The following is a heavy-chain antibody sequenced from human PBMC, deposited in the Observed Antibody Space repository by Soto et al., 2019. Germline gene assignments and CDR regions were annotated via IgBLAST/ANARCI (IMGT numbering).Heavy chain of an antibody. V-gene: IGHV4-59*05. CDR2: IYYSGST. J-gene: IGHJ4*02. D-gene: IGHD3-22*01. CDR1: GGSISSYY. Sequence: PSETLSLTCTVSGGSISSYYWSWIRQPPGKGLEWIGSIYYSGSTYYNPSLKSRVTISVDTSKKQFSLKLSSVTAADTAVYYCARHRYDYYDSSGYFYWGQGTLVTVSS. CDR3: ARHRYDYYDSSGYFY.